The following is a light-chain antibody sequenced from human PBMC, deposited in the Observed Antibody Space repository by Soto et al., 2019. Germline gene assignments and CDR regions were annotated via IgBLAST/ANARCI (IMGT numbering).Light chain of an antibody. CDR3: MQTLQTPLT. V-gene: IGKV3-20*01. J-gene: IGKJ5*01. Sequence: DIFLTQSPFTLSLSPVELATLSCRASQSLSSSYLAWYQQKPGQAPRLLIYGSFSRATGIPDRFSGSGSGTDFTLKISRVETEDVGVYYCMQTLQTPLTFGQGTRLETK. CDR1: QSLSSSY. CDR2: GSF.